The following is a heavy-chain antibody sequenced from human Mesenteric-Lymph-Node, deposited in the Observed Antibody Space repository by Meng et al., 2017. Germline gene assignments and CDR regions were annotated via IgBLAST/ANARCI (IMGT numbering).Heavy chain of an antibody. CDR2: ISSNSYI. D-gene: IGHD2-2*01. J-gene: IGHJ2*01. CDR1: GFTFSSYS. V-gene: IGHV3-21*01. CDR3: ARDPGGEAAIGL. Sequence: EVQLVESGGGLVKPGGSLSRSCAASGFTFSSYSMNWVRQAPGKGLEWVSSISSNSYIYYADSVKGRFTISRDNAKNSLYLQMDSLRAEDTALYYCARDPGGEAAIGLWGRGTLVTVSS.